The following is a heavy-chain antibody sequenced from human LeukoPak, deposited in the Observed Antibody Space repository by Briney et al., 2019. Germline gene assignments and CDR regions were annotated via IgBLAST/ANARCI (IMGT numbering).Heavy chain of an antibody. CDR3: ARDRVVGLGIDNAFDI. V-gene: IGHV1-69*13. D-gene: IGHD2-15*01. CDR1: GYTFTGYY. J-gene: IGHJ3*02. Sequence: SVKVSCKASGYTFTGYYMHWVRQAPGQGLEWMGGIIPVFGTANYAQKFQGRVTITADESTSTAYMELSSLRSEDTAVYYCARDRVVGLGIDNAFDIWGHGTMVTVSS. CDR2: IIPVFGTA.